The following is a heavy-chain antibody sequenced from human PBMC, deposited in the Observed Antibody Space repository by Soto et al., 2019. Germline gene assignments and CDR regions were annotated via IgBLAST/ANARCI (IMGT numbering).Heavy chain of an antibody. J-gene: IGHJ3*02. V-gene: IGHV3-21*01. CDR3: ARDLIQGSGWFDAFDI. Sequence: VGSLRLSCAASGFTFSSYSMNWVRQAPGKGLEWVSSISSSSSYIYYADSVKGRFTISRDNAKNSLYLQMNSLRAEDTAVYYCARDLIQGSGWFDAFDIWGQGTMVTVSS. CDR1: GFTFSSYS. D-gene: IGHD6-19*01. CDR2: ISSSSSYI.